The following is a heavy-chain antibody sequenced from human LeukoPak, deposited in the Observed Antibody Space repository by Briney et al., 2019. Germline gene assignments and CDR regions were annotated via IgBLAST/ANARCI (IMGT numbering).Heavy chain of an antibody. CDR2: IISSGGST. J-gene: IGHJ4*02. CDR1: GFTLSSYG. V-gene: IGHV3-23*01. Sequence: PGRTLRLSCAPSGFTLSSYGMSWVRQAPGKGLEWVSAIISSGGSTYYADSAKGPSTISRDNSKNTLYLQMNSVRAEDTAVYYCAKDQYPYYYDSSGYFRVVDYWGQGTLVTVSS. D-gene: IGHD3-22*01. CDR3: AKDQYPYYYDSSGYFRVVDY.